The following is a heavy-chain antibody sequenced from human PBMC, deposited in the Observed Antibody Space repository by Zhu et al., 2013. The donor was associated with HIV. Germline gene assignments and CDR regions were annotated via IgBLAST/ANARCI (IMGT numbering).Heavy chain of an antibody. CDR3: ARGSPQVTGYYYYYGMDV. V-gene: IGHV1-69*06. Sequence: QVQLVQSGAEVKKPGSSVKVSCKASGGTFSSYAISWVRQAPGQGLEWMGGIIPIFGTANYAQKFQGRVTITADKSTSTAYMELSSLRSEDTAVYYCARGSPQVTGYYYYYGMDVWGQGTTVTVSS. CDR2: IIPIFGTA. D-gene: IGHD7-27*01. CDR1: GGTFSSYA. J-gene: IGHJ6*02.